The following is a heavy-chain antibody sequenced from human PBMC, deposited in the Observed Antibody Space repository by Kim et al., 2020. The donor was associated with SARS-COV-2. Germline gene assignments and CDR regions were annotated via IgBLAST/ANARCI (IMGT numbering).Heavy chain of an antibody. CDR1: GGSISSYY. D-gene: IGHD1-1*01. J-gene: IGHJ4*02. V-gene: IGHV4-59*08. CDR3: ARRRNDGAFDY. Sequence: SETLSLTCTVSGGSISSYYWSWIRQPPGKGLEWIGYIYYSGSTNYNPSLKSRVTISVDTSTNQFPLRLSSVTAADTAGYYCARRRNDGAFDYWGQGTLVTVSS. CDR2: IYYSGST.